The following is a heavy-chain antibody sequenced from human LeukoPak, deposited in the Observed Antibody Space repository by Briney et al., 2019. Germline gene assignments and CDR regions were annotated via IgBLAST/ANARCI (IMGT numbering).Heavy chain of an antibody. V-gene: IGHV4-39*01. CDR2: IYYSGST. J-gene: IGHJ4*02. CDR3: ARHVVVGAIGTWFDY. CDR1: GGSISSSSYY. D-gene: IGHD1-26*01. Sequence: SETLSLTCTVSGGSISSSSYYWGWIRQPPGKGLEWIGSIYYSGSTYYNPSLKSRVTISVDTSKNQFSLKLSSVTAADTAEYYCARHVVVGAIGTWFDYWGQGTLVTVSS.